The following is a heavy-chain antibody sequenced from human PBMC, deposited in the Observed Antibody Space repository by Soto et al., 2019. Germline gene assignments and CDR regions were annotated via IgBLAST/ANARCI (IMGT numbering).Heavy chain of an antibody. D-gene: IGHD6-13*01. V-gene: IGHV3-30*18. CDR3: AKDAAAGNYYFDY. CDR2: ISHDGSNK. J-gene: IGHJ4*02. CDR1: GFTFSRRG. Sequence: QVQLVESGGGEVQPGRSLRLSCAASGFTFSRRGMHWVRQAPGKGLECVAVISHDGSNKYYADSVKGRFTISRDNSKNTLYLQLNSLRPEDTAIYYCAKDAAAGNYYFDYWGQGALVTVSS.